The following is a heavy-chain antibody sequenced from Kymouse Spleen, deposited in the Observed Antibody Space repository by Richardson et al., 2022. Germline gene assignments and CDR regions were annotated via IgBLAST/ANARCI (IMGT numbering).Heavy chain of an antibody. CDR2: IYHSGST. J-gene: IGHJ6*02. CDR1: GGSISSSNW. V-gene: IGHV4-4*02. D-gene: IGHD3-3*01. CDR3: ARDPRYDFWSGYSPYYYYYGMDV. Sequence: QVQLQESGPGLVKPSGTLSLTCAVSGGSISSSNWWSWVRQPPGKGLEWIGEIYHSGSTNYNPSLKSRVTISVDKSKNQFSLKLSSVTAADTAVYYCARDPRYDFWSGYSPYYYYYGMDVWGQGTTVTVSS.